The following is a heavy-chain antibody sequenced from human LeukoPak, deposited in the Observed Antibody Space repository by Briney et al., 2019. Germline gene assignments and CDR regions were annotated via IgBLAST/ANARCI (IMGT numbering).Heavy chain of an antibody. V-gene: IGHV3-30*18. CDR3: AKDQSPYCGGDCYPTFDY. D-gene: IGHD2-21*02. CDR1: GFTFSSYG. J-gene: IGHJ4*02. CDR2: ISYDGSNK. Sequence: PGGSLRLSCAASGFTFSSYGMHWVRQAPGKGLEWVAVISYDGSNKYYEASVKGRFTISRDNSKNTLYLQMNSLRAEDTAVYYCAKDQSPYCGGDCYPTFDYWGQGTLVTVSS.